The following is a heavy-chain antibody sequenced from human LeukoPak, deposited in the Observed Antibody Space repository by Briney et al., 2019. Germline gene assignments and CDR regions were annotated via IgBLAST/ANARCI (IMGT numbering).Heavy chain of an antibody. CDR2: IYGNGVGT. CDR1: GITLSTYA. D-gene: IGHD3-10*01. V-gene: IGHV3-23*01. J-gene: IGHJ4*02. Sequence: GGSLRLSCAASGITLSTYAMNWVRQAPGKGLEWVSGIYGNGVGTFYADSVKGRFTISRDNSKNTLYLQMNSLRADDTAVYYCARDSGRVNYWGQGTLVTVSS. CDR3: ARDSGRVNY.